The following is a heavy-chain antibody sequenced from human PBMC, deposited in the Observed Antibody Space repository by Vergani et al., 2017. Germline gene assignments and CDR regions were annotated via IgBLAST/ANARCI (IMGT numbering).Heavy chain of an antibody. D-gene: IGHD6-6*01. V-gene: IGHV1-69*14. Sequence: QVQLVQSGAEVKKPGSSVKVSCKASGGTFSSYAISWVRQAPGQGLEWMGGIIPIFGTANYAQKFQGRVTITADKSTSTAYMELSSLRAEDTAVYYCACIPVVAARVAFDIWGQGTMVTVSS. CDR1: GGTFSSYA. CDR2: IIPIFGTA. J-gene: IGHJ3*02. CDR3: ACIPVVAARVAFDI.